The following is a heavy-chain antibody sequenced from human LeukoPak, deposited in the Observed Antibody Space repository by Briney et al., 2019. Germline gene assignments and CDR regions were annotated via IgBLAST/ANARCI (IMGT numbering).Heavy chain of an antibody. CDR3: AKPVIPSAYQGTYYMDV. CDR1: GLIFSIYG. J-gene: IGHJ6*03. Sequence: GGSLRLSCAASGLIFSIYGMHWVRQAPGEGLEWVAYIRHDESKTFYADSVKGRFTISRDNSKNTLYLQMHSLRAEDTALYYCAKPVIPSAYQGTYYMDVWGKGTTVTVSS. V-gene: IGHV3-30*02. D-gene: IGHD3-16*01. CDR2: IRHDESKT.